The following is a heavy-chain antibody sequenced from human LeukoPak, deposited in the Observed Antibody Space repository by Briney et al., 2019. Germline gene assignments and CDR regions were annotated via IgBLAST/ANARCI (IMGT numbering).Heavy chain of an antibody. J-gene: IGHJ4*02. D-gene: IGHD3-10*01. CDR3: AGGLLLWFGELYDY. CDR2: IYYSGST. Sequence: PSETLSLTCTVSGDSISSSSYYWGWIRQPPGKGLEWIGSIYYSGSTYYNPSLKSRVTISVDTSKNQFSLKLSSVTAADTAVYYCAGGLLLWFGELYDYWGQGTLVTVSS. CDR1: GDSISSSSYY. V-gene: IGHV4-39*07.